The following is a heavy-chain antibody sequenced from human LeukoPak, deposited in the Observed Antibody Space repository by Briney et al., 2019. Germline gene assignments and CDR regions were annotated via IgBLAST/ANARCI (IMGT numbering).Heavy chain of an antibody. Sequence: ASVKVSCKVSGYIFTNYYLYWVRQAPGQGLEWMGVINPVGGVTTYAQRFQGRVTMTRDTSTSTFDMELSSLKSEDTAVYYCARLWSYYDNSGFFEDYWGQGTLVTVSS. CDR1: GYIFTNYY. CDR3: ARLWSYYDNSGFFEDY. D-gene: IGHD3-22*01. J-gene: IGHJ4*02. V-gene: IGHV1-46*01. CDR2: INPVGGVT.